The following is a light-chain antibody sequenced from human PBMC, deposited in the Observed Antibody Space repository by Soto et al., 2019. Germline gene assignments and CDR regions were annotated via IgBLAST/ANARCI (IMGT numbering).Light chain of an antibody. CDR3: QQSYSTPWT. CDR2: GAS. V-gene: IGKV3-15*01. Sequence: EIVLTQSPATLSLSPGERATLSCRASQSVSNNLAWYQQKPGQAPRLLIYGASTRATGIPARFSGSGSGTDFTLTISGLQREDFATYYCQQSYSTPWTFGQGTKVDIK. J-gene: IGKJ1*01. CDR1: QSVSNN.